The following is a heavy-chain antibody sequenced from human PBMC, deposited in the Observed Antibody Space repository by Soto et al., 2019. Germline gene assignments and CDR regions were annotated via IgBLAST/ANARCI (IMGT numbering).Heavy chain of an antibody. CDR1: GFTFDDYM. CDR3: GKDGGTGSIDH. CDR2: ITWDGRTA. Sequence: VQLVQSGSVVIHPGGSLRRSCAASGFTFDDYMMHWVRQAPGKGLEWVSLITWDGRTAYYTGSVRGRFTISRDNSENSLYLQMDGLTPEDTALYYCGKDGGTGSIDHWGQGTLVSVSS. J-gene: IGHJ4*02. V-gene: IGHV3-43*01.